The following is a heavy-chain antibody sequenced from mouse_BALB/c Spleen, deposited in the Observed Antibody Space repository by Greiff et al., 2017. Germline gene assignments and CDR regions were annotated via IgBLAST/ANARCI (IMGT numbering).Heavy chain of an antibody. CDR1: GFTFSSYG. CDR3: ATDCYAGYWYFDV. V-gene: IGHV5-6-3*01. Sequence: DVKLVESGGGLVQPGGSLKLSCAASGFTFSSYGMSWVRQTPDKRLELVATINSNGGSTYYPDSVKGRFTISRDNAKNTLYLQMSSLKSEDTAMYYCATDCYAGYWYFDVWGAGTTVTVSA. D-gene: IGHD2-3*01. J-gene: IGHJ1*01. CDR2: INSNGGST.